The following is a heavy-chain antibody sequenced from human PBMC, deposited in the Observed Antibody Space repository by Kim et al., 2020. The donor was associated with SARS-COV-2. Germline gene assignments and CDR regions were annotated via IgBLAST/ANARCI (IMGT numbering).Heavy chain of an antibody. J-gene: IGHJ3*02. D-gene: IGHD3-3*01. CDR3: ARDTNYDFWSGYSAAFDI. Sequence: KGRLTISSDNDKNSLYLQMNSLRDEDTAVYYCARDTNYDFWSGYSAAFDIWGQGTMVTVSS. V-gene: IGHV3-48*02.